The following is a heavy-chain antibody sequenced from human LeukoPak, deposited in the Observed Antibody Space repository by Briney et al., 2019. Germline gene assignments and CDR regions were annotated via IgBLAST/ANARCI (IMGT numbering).Heavy chain of an antibody. CDR2: ILPILGIA. CDR3: AREGQDIVVVVAATQGYYFDY. Sequence: SVKVSCKASGGTFSSYAISWVRQAPGQGLEWMGRILPILGIANYAQKFQGRVTITADKSTSTAYMELSSLRSEDTAVYYCAREGQDIVVVVAATQGYYFDYWGQGTLVTVSS. CDR1: GGTFSSYA. J-gene: IGHJ4*02. V-gene: IGHV1-69*04. D-gene: IGHD2-15*01.